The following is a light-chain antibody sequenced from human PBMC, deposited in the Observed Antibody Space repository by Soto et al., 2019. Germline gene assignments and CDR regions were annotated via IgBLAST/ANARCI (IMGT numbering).Light chain of an antibody. CDR3: QHYNSYSEP. Sequence: DIQMTQSLSTVAGSVRDRVTITCRASQTISSWLAWYQQKPGKAPKLLIYKASTLKSGVPSRFSGSGSGTEFTLTISSLQPDDFATYYCQHYNSYSEPFGQGTK. CDR2: KAS. CDR1: QTISSW. V-gene: IGKV1-5*03. J-gene: IGKJ1*01.